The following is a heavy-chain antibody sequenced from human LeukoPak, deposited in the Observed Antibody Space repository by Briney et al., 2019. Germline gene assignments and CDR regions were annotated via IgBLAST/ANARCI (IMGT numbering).Heavy chain of an antibody. CDR3: TRDLMGYDVSTGLHHYYMDV. V-gene: IGHV3-74*01. J-gene: IGHJ6*02. D-gene: IGHD3-9*01. CDR2: INGNGRNI. Sequence: GGSLRLSCVASGFTFSSYWMHWVRQDPRKGLVWVSRINGNGRNINYADSVRGRFTISRDNAKNTLYLQMNTLRVEDTAVYYCTRDLMGYDVSTGLHHYYMDVWGQGTTVTVPS. CDR1: GFTFSSYW.